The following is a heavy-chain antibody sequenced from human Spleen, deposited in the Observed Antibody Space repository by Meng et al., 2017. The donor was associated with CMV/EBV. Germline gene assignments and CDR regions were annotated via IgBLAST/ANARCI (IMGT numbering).Heavy chain of an antibody. J-gene: IGHJ4*02. CDR1: GVSLTGSNW. V-gene: IGHV4-4*02. D-gene: IGHD3-16*02. CDR2: IYHTGRT. CDR3: ARVGDWGSYLDY. Sequence: SETLSLTCTVSGVSLTGSNWWSWVRQAPGEGLEWIGEIYHTGRTNYNPSLESRLTMSVDKSKNQFSLKLTSVTAADTAVYFYARVGDWGSYLDYWGQGARVTVSS.